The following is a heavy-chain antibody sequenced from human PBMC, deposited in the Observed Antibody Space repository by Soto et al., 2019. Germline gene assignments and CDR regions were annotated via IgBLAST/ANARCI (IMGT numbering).Heavy chain of an antibody. CDR2: ISSSSSYV. D-gene: IGHD1-26*01. J-gene: IGHJ5*02. CDR1: GFTLSSYS. Sequence: GGSLRHSCAASGFTLSSYSMNGVGQAPGKGLEWVSSISSSSSYVDYADSVNGRFTISRDNAKNSLYLQMNSLRAEDKAVYYCAREREEWYSGSYPYNWFDPWGQGTLVTVCS. CDR3: AREREEWYSGSYPYNWFDP. V-gene: IGHV3-21*01.